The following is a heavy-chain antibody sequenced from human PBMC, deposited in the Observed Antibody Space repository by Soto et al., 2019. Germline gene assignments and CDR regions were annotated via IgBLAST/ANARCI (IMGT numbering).Heavy chain of an antibody. CDR3: GREDYCSTSCYASYYYYYGMDV. J-gene: IGHJ6*02. Sequence: ASVKVSCKASGYTFTSYGISWVRQAPGQGLEWMGWISAYNGNTNYAQKLQGRVTMTTYTSTSTAYMQLRSLRAEDTAVYYCGREDYCSTSCYASYYYYYGMDVWGQGTTVTLSS. V-gene: IGHV1-18*01. D-gene: IGHD2-2*01. CDR1: GYTFTSYG. CDR2: ISAYNGNT.